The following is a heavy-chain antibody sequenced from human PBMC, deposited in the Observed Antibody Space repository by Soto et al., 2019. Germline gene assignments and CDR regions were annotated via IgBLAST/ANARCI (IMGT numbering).Heavy chain of an antibody. V-gene: IGHV4-61*01. D-gene: IGHD1-26*01. J-gene: IGHJ4*02. CDR1: GGSVSSGSYY. CDR3: ARESSGSYPANY. Sequence: QVQLQESGPGLVKPSETLSLTCTVSGGSVSSGSYYWSWIRQPPGKGLEWIGYIYYSGSTNYNPSLKSRVTISLDTSKHQFSLKLSSVTAADTAVYYCARESSGSYPANYWGQGTLFTVSS. CDR2: IYYSGST.